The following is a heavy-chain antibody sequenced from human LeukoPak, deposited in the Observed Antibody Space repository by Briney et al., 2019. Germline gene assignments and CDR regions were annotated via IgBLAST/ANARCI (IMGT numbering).Heavy chain of an antibody. V-gene: IGHV3-74*01. Sequence: GGSLRLSCAASTFTFSNYAMSWVRQAPGEGLVWVSRINTDGSIIRYVDSVKGRFTISRDNAENTLYLQMNSLRAEDTAVYYCARADNGGNSAFDYWGQGSLVTVSS. D-gene: IGHD4-23*01. CDR2: INTDGSII. CDR3: ARADNGGNSAFDY. J-gene: IGHJ4*02. CDR1: TFTFSNYA.